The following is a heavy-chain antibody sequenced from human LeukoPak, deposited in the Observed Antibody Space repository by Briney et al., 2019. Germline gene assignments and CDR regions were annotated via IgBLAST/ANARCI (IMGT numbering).Heavy chain of an antibody. D-gene: IGHD2-2*01. CDR3: AKGPHQYYLDY. Sequence: GGSLRLSCAASGFAFSSYGMDWVRQAPGKGLEWVAVISYDGSNKYYADSVKGRFTISRDNSKNTLYLHMNSLRAEDTAVYFCAKGPHQYYLDYWGQGTLVTVSS. CDR2: ISYDGSNK. J-gene: IGHJ4*02. V-gene: IGHV3-30*18. CDR1: GFAFSSYG.